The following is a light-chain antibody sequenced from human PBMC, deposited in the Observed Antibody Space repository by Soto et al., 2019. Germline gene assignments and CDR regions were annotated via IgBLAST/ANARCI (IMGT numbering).Light chain of an antibody. V-gene: IGKV3-11*01. Sequence: EIVLTQSPATLSLSPGERATLSCRASQSVGNDLVWYHQKHGQAPRLLIYSASNRATGIPARFSGSGSGTDFTLTISSLEPEDFAAYYCQQRSSWPPTFGGGTKVEIK. CDR2: SAS. CDR3: QQRSSWPPT. CDR1: QSVGND. J-gene: IGKJ4*01.